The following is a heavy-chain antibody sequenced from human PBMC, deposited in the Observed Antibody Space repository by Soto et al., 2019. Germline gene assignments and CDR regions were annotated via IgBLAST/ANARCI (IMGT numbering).Heavy chain of an antibody. CDR1: GFAFSNAW. V-gene: IGHV3-15*07. CDR3: TTDSYTSVIVVRFDY. CDR2: IKSKGHGGTT. D-gene: IGHD3-22*01. J-gene: IGHJ4*01. Sequence: LTCAASGFAFSNAWINWVRQAPGKGLEWVGRIKSKGHGGTTDFAAPVRGRFAISRDDSRNLVYMQMNSLNTEDTAVYYCTTDSYTSVIVVRFDYWGHGTPGHVSS.